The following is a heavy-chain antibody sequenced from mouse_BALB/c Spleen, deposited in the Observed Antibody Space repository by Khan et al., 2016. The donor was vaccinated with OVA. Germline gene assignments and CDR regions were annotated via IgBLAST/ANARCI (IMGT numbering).Heavy chain of an antibody. Sequence: EVKLVESGPELVKPGASVKIPCKASGYTFTDYNMDWVKQSHGKSLEWIGDINPNNGGTIYNQKFKGKATLTVDKSSSTAYMELRSLTSEDTAVYYCASTGYGSLGYWGQGNTLTVSS. CDR3: ASTGYGSLGY. D-gene: IGHD1-1*01. CDR1: GYTFTDYN. J-gene: IGHJ2*01. CDR2: INPNNGGT. V-gene: IGHV1-18*01.